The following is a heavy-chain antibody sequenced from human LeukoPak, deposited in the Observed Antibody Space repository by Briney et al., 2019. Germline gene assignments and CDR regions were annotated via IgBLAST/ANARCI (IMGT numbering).Heavy chain of an antibody. CDR2: ISAYNGNT. J-gene: IGHJ4*02. CDR3: ARDVLSGGSPTLFDY. Sequence: GASVKVSCKASGYTFTSYGISWVRQAPGQGLEWMGWISAYNGNTNYAQKLQGRVTMTTDTSTSTAYMELRSLRSDDTAVYYCARDVLSGGSPTLFDYWGQGTLVTVSS. V-gene: IGHV1-18*01. CDR1: GYTFTSYG. D-gene: IGHD2-15*01.